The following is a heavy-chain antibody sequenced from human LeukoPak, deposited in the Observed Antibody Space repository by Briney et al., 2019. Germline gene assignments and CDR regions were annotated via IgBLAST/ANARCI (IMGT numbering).Heavy chain of an antibody. D-gene: IGHD5-18*01. CDR3: ARAGGGYTNGYWFHP. J-gene: IGHJ5*02. CDR1: GGTISSYY. CDR2: IYYTGST. V-gene: IGHV4-59*01. Sequence: PSETLSLTCTVSGGTISSYYCSWIRQPPGKGLEWIGYIYYTGSTYYNPSLKSRATISVDTSKNQFSLKLSSVTAADTAVYYCARAGGGYTNGYWFHPWGQGTLVTVSS.